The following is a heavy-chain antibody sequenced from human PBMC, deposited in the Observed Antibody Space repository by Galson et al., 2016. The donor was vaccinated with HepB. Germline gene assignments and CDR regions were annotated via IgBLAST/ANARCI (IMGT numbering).Heavy chain of an antibody. J-gene: IGHJ6*02. CDR1: AFTFSNYA. CDR2: ISNDKSSK. CDR3: ARDLEVRVGARRDYYYGMDV. Sequence: SLRLSCAASAFTFSNYAMHWVRQAPGKGLEWVALISNDKSSKYYADSVKGRFTISRDNSKNTLSLQMNSLRAEDTAVYYCARDLEVRVGARRDYYYGMDVWGHGTTVIVSS. V-gene: IGHV3-30-3*01. D-gene: IGHD1-26*01.